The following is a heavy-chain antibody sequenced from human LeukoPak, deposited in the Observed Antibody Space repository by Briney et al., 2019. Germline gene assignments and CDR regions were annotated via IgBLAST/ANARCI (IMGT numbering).Heavy chain of an antibody. CDR3: ARGPTSSGFEY. V-gene: IGHV4-59*11. J-gene: IGHJ4*02. CDR1: GDSISPHY. Sequence: SETLSLTCTVSGDSISPHYWSWIRQSPGRGLEWIGYIYYSGRTEYSPSLRSRVTISVDTSKNHFSLKLTSLTVAETAVYYCARGPTSSGFEYWGQGTLVTVSS. CDR2: IYYSGRT. D-gene: IGHD3-10*01.